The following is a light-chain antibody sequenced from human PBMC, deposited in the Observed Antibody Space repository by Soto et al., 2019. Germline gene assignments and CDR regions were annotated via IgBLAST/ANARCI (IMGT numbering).Light chain of an antibody. V-gene: IGLV1-40*01. CDR1: SSNIGAGCE. CDR2: GNT. CDR3: QSYESNLSASYV. Sequence: QSVLTQPPSVSGAPGQRVTISCTGCSSNIGAGCEVHWYQHLPGKAPKLLIYGNTNRPSGVPDRFSGSKSGTSASLAITGLQDEDEADYYGQSYESNLSASYVFGSGTKVTVL. J-gene: IGLJ1*01.